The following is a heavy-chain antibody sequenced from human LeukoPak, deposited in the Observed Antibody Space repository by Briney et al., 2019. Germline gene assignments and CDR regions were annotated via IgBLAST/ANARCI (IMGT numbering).Heavy chain of an antibody. V-gene: IGHV3-15*01. D-gene: IGHD3-22*01. J-gene: IGHJ4*02. Sequence: PGGSLRLSCAASGFTFSNAWMSWVRQAPGKGLEWVGRIKSKTDGGTTDYAAPVKGRFTISRDDSKNTLYLQMNSLKTEDTAVYYCTTDRGVYYYDSSGYLLPDYWGQGTLVTVSS. CDR3: TTDRGVYYYDSSGYLLPDY. CDR2: IKSKTDGGTT. CDR1: GFTFSNAW.